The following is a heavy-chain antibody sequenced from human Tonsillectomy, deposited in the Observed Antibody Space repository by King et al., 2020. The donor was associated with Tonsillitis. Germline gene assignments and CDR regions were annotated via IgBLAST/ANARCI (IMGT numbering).Heavy chain of an antibody. D-gene: IGHD1-26*01. J-gene: IGHJ6*03. CDR3: ARGVINGWELPSYYMDV. CDR2: IYYIGST. V-gene: IGHV4-59*01. Sequence: QLQESGPVRVKPSETLSLTCTVSGVSISSYDGSWIWQPPGKGLECIGNIYYIGSTNYNPSLKMRVTISVDTSKKQFSLKLSSVTATDTAVYYCARGVINGWELPSYYMDVWGKGTTVTVSS. CDR1: GVSISSYD.